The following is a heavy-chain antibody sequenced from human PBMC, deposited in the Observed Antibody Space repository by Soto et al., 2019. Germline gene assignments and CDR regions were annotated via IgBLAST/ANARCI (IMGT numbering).Heavy chain of an antibody. J-gene: IGHJ4*02. V-gene: IGHV3-21*01. D-gene: IGHD1-1*01. CDR2: ISSSSSYI. CDR1: GFTFSSYS. CDR3: ASSGWGASGTPYLDF. Sequence: GGSLRLSCAASGFTFSSYSMNWVRQAPGKGLEWVSSISSSSSYIYYADSVKGRFTISGDNAKNSVSLQMNSLTVEDTAIYYCASSGWGASGTPYLDFWGQGTLVTVSS.